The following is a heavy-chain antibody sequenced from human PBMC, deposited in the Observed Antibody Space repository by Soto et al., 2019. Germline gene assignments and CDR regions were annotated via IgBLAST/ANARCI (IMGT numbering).Heavy chain of an antibody. CDR3: VRSFFYDNTAYHSSDAFDI. D-gene: IGHD3-22*01. CDR2: VFTSGNT. V-gene: IGHV4-4*07. CDR1: GGSISGYY. J-gene: IGHJ3*02. Sequence: SETLSLSCTVSGGSISGYYWSWIRQPAGKGLEWIGRVFTSGNTNDNPSLQSRVTMSVDTSKNQFSLKLSSVTAADTAVYYCVRSFFYDNTAYHSSDAFDIWGQGTMVTVSS.